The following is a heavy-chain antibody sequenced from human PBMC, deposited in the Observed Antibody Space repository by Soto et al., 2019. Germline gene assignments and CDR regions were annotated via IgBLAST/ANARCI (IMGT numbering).Heavy chain of an antibody. J-gene: IGHJ6*02. V-gene: IGHV3-53*04. CDR3: AREFAVPAATAGVGYYYYGMDV. D-gene: IGHD2-2*01. Sequence: EVQLVESGGGLVQPGGSLRLSCAASGFTVSSNYMSWVRQAPGKGLEWVSVIYSGGSTYYADSVKGRFTISRHNSKNTLYLQMNSLRAEDTAVYYCAREFAVPAATAGVGYYYYGMDVWGQGTTVTASS. CDR2: IYSGGST. CDR1: GFTVSSNY.